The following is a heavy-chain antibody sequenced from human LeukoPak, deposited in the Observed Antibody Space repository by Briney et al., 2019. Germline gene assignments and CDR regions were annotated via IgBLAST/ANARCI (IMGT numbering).Heavy chain of an antibody. V-gene: IGHV4-31*03. D-gene: IGHD1-26*01. CDR2: IYYSGST. Sequence: PSETLSLTCTVSGGSISSGGYYWSWIRQHPGKGLEWIGYIYYSGSTYYNPSLKSRVTMSVDTSKNQFSLKLSSVTAADTAVYYCARRWELLLGFVGWGQGTLVTVSS. CDR3: ARRWELLLGFVG. CDR1: GGSISSGGYY. J-gene: IGHJ4*02.